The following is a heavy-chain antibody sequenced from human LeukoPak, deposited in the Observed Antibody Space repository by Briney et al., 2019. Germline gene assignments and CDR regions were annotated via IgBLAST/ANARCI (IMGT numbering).Heavy chain of an antibody. J-gene: IGHJ3*02. V-gene: IGHV1-69*13. D-gene: IGHD5-18*01. CDR2: IIPMFGTP. CDR3: ARDGDTAMVSFYDI. CDR1: GVIFSSYA. Sequence: GASVKVSCKAPGVIFSSYAITWVRQAPGQGLEWMGGIIPMFGTPNYAQKFQGRVTITADESTNTAYMELSSLTYKDTAMYYCARDGDTAMVSFYDIWGQGTKVTVSS.